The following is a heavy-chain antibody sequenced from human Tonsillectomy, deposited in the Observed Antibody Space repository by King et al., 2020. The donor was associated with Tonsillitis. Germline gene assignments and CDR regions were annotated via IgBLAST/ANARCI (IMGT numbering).Heavy chain of an antibody. CDR2: IDYSGST. CDR1: GGSVSSGSYY. D-gene: IGHD5-12*01. V-gene: IGHV4-61*01. Sequence: QLQESGPGLVKPSETLSLTCTVSGGSVSSGSYYWSWIRQPPGKGLEWIGYIDYSGSTNYNPSLKSRVTISVDTSKNQFSLKLSSVTAADTAVYYCARDIVATKHFDYWGQGTLVTVSS. J-gene: IGHJ4*02. CDR3: ARDIVATKHFDY.